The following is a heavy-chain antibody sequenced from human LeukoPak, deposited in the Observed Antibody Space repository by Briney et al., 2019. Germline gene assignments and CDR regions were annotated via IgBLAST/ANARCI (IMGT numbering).Heavy chain of an antibody. D-gene: IGHD3-9*01. CDR2: MNPNSGNT. CDR3: ARRFYDNLTGHTWYDY. Sequence: RASVKVSCKASGYTFTSYDINWMRQAPGQGLEWVGWMNPNSGNTGYAQTFQGKLTMTRNTSTKTAYMELSSLRSEDTAVYYCARRFYDNLTGHTWYDYWGQGTLVTVSS. V-gene: IGHV1-8*01. J-gene: IGHJ4*02. CDR1: GYTFTSYD.